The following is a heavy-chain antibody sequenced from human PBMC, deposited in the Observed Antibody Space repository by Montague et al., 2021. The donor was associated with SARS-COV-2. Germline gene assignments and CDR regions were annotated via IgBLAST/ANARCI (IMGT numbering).Heavy chain of an antibody. Sequence: TLSLTCTVSGGSISSGGYYWSWLRQHPGKGLEWIGYIYYSGSTYYNPSLKSRVTISVDTSKNQFSLKLSSVTAADTAVYYCARLTAVYCSGGSCYWGIGFDSWGQGTLVTVSS. J-gene: IGHJ4*02. D-gene: IGHD2-15*01. CDR2: IYYSGST. CDR3: ARLTAVYCSGGSCYWGIGFDS. V-gene: IGHV4-31*03. CDR1: GGSISSGGYY.